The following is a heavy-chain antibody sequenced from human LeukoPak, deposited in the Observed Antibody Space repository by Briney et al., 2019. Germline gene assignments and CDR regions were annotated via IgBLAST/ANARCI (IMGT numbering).Heavy chain of an antibody. J-gene: IGHJ4*02. CDR2: IYYSGSS. D-gene: IGHD2-15*01. CDR3: ARANIVVLLGAAGFDY. CDR1: GGSISGYH. Sequence: SETLSLTCNVSGGSISGYHWSWIRQPPGKGLEWLGYIYYSGSSNYNPSLKSRVTMSADTSKNQFSLKLSSVTAADTAVYYCARANIVVLLGAAGFDYWGQGTLVTVSS. V-gene: IGHV4-59*01.